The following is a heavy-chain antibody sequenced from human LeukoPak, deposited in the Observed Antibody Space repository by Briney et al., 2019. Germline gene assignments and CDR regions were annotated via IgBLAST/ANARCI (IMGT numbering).Heavy chain of an antibody. CDR3: ARDNTRFDFWSGSITQYYYGMDV. CDR2: VYYSGST. Sequence: SETLSLTCVVSGGSVSGYYWGWIRQPPGRGLEWIGYVYYSGSTNYNPSFKSRITISVDTSRNQFSLQLSSVTAADTAVYYCARDNTRFDFWSGSITQYYYGMDVWGQGTTVTVSS. V-gene: IGHV4-59*02. CDR1: GGSVSGYY. J-gene: IGHJ6*02. D-gene: IGHD3-3*01.